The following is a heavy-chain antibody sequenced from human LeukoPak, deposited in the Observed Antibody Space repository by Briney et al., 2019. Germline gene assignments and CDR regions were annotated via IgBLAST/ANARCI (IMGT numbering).Heavy chain of an antibody. CDR3: ARDLLLAKEIYGSGSYYMGYYYGMGV. V-gene: IGHV3-48*03. CDR1: GFTFSSYE. CDR2: ISSSGSTI. J-gene: IGHJ6*02. D-gene: IGHD3-10*01. Sequence: GGSLRLSCAASGFTFSSYEMNWVRQAPGKGLEWVSYISSSGSTIYYADSVKGRFTISRDNAKNSLYLQMNSLRAEDTAVYYCARDLLLAKEIYGSGSYYMGYYYGMGVWGQGTTVTVSS.